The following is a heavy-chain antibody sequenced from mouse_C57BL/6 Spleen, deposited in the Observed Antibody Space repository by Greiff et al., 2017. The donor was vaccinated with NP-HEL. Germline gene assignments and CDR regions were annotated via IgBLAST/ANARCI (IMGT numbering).Heavy chain of an antibody. CDR1: GFTFSSYA. D-gene: IGHD2-5*01. Sequence: DVMLVESGEGLVKPGGSLKLSCAASGFTFSSYAMSWVRQTPEKRLEWVAYISSGGDYIYYADTVKGRFTISRDNARNTLYLQMSSLKSEDTAMYYCTRDRAYYSNIYWYFDVWGTGTTVTVSS. J-gene: IGHJ1*03. CDR2: ISSGGDYI. V-gene: IGHV5-9-1*02. CDR3: TRDRAYYSNIYWYFDV.